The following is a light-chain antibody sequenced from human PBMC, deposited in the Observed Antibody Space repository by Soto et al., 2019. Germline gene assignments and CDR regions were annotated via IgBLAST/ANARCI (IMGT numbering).Light chain of an antibody. CDR1: KSVSRN. CDR3: QQYNTWPQLP. CDR2: GAS. V-gene: IGKV3-15*01. J-gene: IGKJ4*01. Sequence: IVMTQPPATLSVSPGERANPSFRASKSVSRNLDWYQQKPGQATSVLIYGASTRATGTPARFSGSGSGTEFTLTIHSLKSEDFAVYCCQQYNTWPQLPVGGGTKVEIK.